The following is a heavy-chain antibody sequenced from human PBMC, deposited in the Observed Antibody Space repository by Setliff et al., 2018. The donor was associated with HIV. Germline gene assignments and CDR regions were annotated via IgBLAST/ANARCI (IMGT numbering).Heavy chain of an antibody. CDR3: ATRAYDSSGYLRSRVSGAAFDI. D-gene: IGHD3-22*01. CDR2: FAPEYDKT. J-gene: IGHJ3*02. CDR1: GYTFTELT. Sequence: ASVKVSCKVSGYTFTELTIHWVRQAPGKGLEWMGGFAPEYDKTFYAQKFQGRVTLSEDTSTDTAYMELTSLRSEDTAVYYCATRAYDSSGYLRSRVSGAAFDIWGQGTMVTVSS. V-gene: IGHV1-24*01.